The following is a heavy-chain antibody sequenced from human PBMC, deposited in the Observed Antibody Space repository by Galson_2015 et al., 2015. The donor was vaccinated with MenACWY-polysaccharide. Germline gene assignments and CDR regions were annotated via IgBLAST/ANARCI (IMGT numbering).Heavy chain of an antibody. Sequence: SVKVSCKASGYTFTSYGISWVRQAPGQGLEWMGWISTYNGNTNYAQMLQGRVTMTTDTSASTAYMELRSLRSDDTAVYYCARGGRAVSNRNWFDPWGQGTLVTVSS. J-gene: IGHJ5*02. D-gene: IGHD3-16*01. CDR3: ARGGRAVSNRNWFDP. V-gene: IGHV1-18*01. CDR2: ISTYNGNT. CDR1: GYTFTSYG.